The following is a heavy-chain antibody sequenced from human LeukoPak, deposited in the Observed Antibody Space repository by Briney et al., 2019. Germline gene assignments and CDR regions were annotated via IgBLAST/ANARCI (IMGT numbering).Heavy chain of an antibody. CDR2: INPNSGGT. CDR3: ARDPFGYCSSTSCYASDY. J-gene: IGHJ4*02. V-gene: IGHV1-2*02. CDR1: GYTFTGYY. Sequence: ASVKVSCKASGYTFTGYYMHWVRQAPGQGLEWMGWINPNSGGTNYAQKFQGRVTMSRDTSISTAYMELSRLRSDDTAVYYCARDPFGYCSSTSCYASDYWGQGTLVTVSS. D-gene: IGHD2-2*01.